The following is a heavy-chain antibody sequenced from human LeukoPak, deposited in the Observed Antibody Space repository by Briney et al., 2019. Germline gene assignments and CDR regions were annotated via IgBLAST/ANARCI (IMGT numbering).Heavy chain of an antibody. J-gene: IGHJ4*02. Sequence: PSETLSLTCTVSGGSISSYYWSWVRQAPGKGLEWVSAISGSGGSTYYADSVKGRFTISGDNSKNTLYLQMNSLRAEDTAVYYCAIRSGYDSPFDYWGQGTLVTVSS. CDR2: ISGSGGST. V-gene: IGHV3-23*01. D-gene: IGHD5-12*01. CDR1: GGSISSYY. CDR3: AIRSGYDSPFDY.